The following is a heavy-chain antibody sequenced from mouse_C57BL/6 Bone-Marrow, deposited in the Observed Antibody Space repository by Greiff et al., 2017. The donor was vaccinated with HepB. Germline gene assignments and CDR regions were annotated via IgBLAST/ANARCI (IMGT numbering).Heavy chain of an antibody. CDR3: AKYGSSYLYAMDY. Sequence: VQVVESGAELAKPGASVKLSCKASGYTFTSYWMHWVKQRPGQGLEWIGYINPSSGYTKYNQKFKDKATLTADKSSSTAYMQLSSLTYEDSAVYYCAKYGSSYLYAMDYWGQGTSVTVSS. V-gene: IGHV1-7*01. CDR1: GYTFTSYW. J-gene: IGHJ4*01. D-gene: IGHD1-1*01. CDR2: INPSSGYT.